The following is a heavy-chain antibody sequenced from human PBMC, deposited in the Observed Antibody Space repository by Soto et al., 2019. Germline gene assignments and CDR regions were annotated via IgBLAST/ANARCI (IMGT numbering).Heavy chain of an antibody. CDR2: IIPIFGTA. CDR1: GGTFSSYA. V-gene: IGHV1-69*01. CDR3: ARDRGGYCSGGSCYSDAFDI. J-gene: IGHJ3*02. Sequence: QVQLVQSGAEVKKPGSSVKVSCKASGGTFSSYAISWVRQAPGQGLEWMGGIIPIFGTANYAQKFQGRVTITADESTSTAYMELSSLRSEDTAVYYCARDRGGYCSGGSCYSDAFDIWGQGTMVTVSS. D-gene: IGHD2-15*01.